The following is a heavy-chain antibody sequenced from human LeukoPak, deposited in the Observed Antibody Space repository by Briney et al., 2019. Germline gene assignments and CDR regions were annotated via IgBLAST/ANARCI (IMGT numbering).Heavy chain of an antibody. V-gene: IGHV3-33*01. Sequence: GGSLRLSCAASGFTFSSYGMHWVRQAPGKGLEWVAVIWYDGSNKYYADSVKGRFTISRDNSKNTLYLQMDSLRAEDTAVYYCARDYGSSWFLDYWGQGTLVTVSS. D-gene: IGHD6-13*01. CDR3: ARDYGSSWFLDY. J-gene: IGHJ4*02. CDR1: GFTFSSYG. CDR2: IWYDGSNK.